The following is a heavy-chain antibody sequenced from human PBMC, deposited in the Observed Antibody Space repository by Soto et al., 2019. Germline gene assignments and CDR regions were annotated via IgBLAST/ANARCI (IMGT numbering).Heavy chain of an antibody. D-gene: IGHD6-6*01. CDR3: RRDFDY. J-gene: IGHJ4*02. Sequence: PSETLSLTCTVSGVSISNYYWTWIRQPAGKGLEWIGRLSTSGNTNYNPSLKSRVTMSLDTSKNQFSLMLNSVTAADTVVYYCRRDFDYWGQGTLVPVSS. CDR1: GVSISNYY. CDR2: LSTSGNT. V-gene: IGHV4-4*07.